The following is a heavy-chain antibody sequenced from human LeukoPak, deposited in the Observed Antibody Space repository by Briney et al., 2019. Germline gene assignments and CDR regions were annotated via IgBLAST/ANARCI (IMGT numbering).Heavy chain of an antibody. CDR3: ARFYANEWALPH. D-gene: IGHD1-26*01. CDR2: ISTSSSYI. J-gene: IGHJ4*02. V-gene: IGHV3-21*01. Sequence: GGSLRLSCAASGFTFSSYSMNWVRQAPGKGLEWVSFISTSSSYIYYADSLKGRFTISRDNSKNTLYLQMNSLRAEDTAVYYCARFYANEWALPHWGQGTLVTVSS. CDR1: GFTFSSYS.